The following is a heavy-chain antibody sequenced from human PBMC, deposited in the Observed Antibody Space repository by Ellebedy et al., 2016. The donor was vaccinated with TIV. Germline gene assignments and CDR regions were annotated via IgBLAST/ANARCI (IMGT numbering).Heavy chain of an antibody. V-gene: IGHV1-46*01. J-gene: IGHJ6*02. CDR1: GYTFTSYY. CDR2: INPSGGST. D-gene: IGHD3-10*01. CDR3: AREGYGSGSYYPHYYYYGMDV. Sequence: AASVKVSCKASGYTFTSYYMHWVRQAPGQGLEWMGIINPSGGSTSYAQKFQGRVTMTRDTSTSTVYMELSSLRSEDTAVYYCAREGYGSGSYYPHYYYYGMDVWGQGTTVTVSS.